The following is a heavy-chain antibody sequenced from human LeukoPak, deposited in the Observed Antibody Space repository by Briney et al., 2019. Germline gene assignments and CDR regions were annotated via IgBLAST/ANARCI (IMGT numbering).Heavy chain of an antibody. V-gene: IGHV3-30*18. D-gene: IGHD2-2*01. CDR2: ISYDGSNK. J-gene: IGHJ4*02. CDR1: GFTFSSYG. Sequence: GRSLRLSCAASGFTFSSYGMHWVRQAPGKGLEWVAVISYDGSNKYYADSVKGRFTISRDNSKNTLYLQMNSLRAEDTAVYYCAKDWIVPQGGQGTLVTVSS. CDR3: AKDWIVPQ.